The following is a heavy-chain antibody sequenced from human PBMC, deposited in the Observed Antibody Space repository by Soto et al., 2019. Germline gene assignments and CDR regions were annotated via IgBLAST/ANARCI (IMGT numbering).Heavy chain of an antibody. CDR1: GFTFSSYA. Sequence: GGSLRLSCAASGFTFSSYAMSWVRQAPGKGLEWVSAISGSGGSTYYADSVKGRFTISRDNSKNTLYLQMNSLRAEDTAVYYCAKYDFWSGHTGYYYGMDVWGQGTTVTVSS. J-gene: IGHJ6*02. CDR3: AKYDFWSGHTGYYYGMDV. CDR2: ISGSGGST. V-gene: IGHV3-23*01. D-gene: IGHD3-3*01.